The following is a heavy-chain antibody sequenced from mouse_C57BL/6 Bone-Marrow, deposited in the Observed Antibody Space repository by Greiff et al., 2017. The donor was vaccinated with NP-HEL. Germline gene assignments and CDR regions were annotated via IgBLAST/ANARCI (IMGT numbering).Heavy chain of an antibody. D-gene: IGHD2-1*01. V-gene: IGHV1-59*01. CDR2: IDPSDSYT. CDR1: GYTFTSYW. Sequence: QVQLQQSGAELVRPGTSVKLSCKASGYTFTSYWMHWVKQRPGQGLEWIGVIDPSDSYTNYNQKFKGKATLTVDTSSSTAYMQLSSLTSEDSAVYYCARREYYGNYVAWFAYWGQGTLVTVSA. J-gene: IGHJ3*01. CDR3: ARREYYGNYVAWFAY.